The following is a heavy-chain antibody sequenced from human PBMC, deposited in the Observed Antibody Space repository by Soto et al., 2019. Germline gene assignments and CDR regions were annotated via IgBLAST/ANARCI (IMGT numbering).Heavy chain of an antibody. CDR2: SRDKANSYTT. CDR3: ARNYDYALDY. D-gene: IGHD3-3*01. CDR1: GFTFSDHY. J-gene: IGHJ4*02. Sequence: GGSLRLSCAASGFTFSDHYMDWVRQAPGKGLEWVGRSRDKANSYTTEYAASVKGRFTISRDDSKNSLYLQMNSLKTEDTAVYYRARNYDYALDYWGQGTLVTVSS. V-gene: IGHV3-72*01.